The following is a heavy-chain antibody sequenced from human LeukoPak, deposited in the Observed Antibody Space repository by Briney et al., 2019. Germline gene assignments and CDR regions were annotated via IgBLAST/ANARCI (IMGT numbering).Heavy chain of an antibody. CDR1: DYSISADYF. CDR3: ARGLGPTNWHYYMDV. D-gene: IGHD3/OR15-3a*01. J-gene: IGHJ6*03. V-gene: IGHV4-38-2*02. CDR2: VYHTGST. Sequence: SETLSLTCTVSDYSISADYFWGWIRQPPGKGLEWIGSVYHTGSTFYNPSLQSRLTISVDTSKNQFSLQLRSVTAADTALYYCARGLGPTNWHYYMDVWSKGTTVTVSS.